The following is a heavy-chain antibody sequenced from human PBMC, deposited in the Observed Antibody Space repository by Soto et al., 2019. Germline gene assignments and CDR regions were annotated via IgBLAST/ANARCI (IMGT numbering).Heavy chain of an antibody. CDR2: MYSGGST. V-gene: IGHV3-53*04. CDR1: GFTVSSNY. D-gene: IGHD2-15*01. J-gene: IGHJ4*02. CDR3: ARDLSYCSGDSCYSGFDC. Sequence: EVQLVESGGGLVQPGGSLRLSCVASGFTVSSNYMSWVRQAPGKGLEWVSGMYSGGSTYYADSVKGRFTISRHSSGNTLYLHMSSLRTEDTAVYYCARDLSYCSGDSCYSGFDCWGQGTLVTVSS.